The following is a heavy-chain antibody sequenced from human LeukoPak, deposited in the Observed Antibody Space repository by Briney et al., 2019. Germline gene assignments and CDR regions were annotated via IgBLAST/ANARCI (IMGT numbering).Heavy chain of an antibody. D-gene: IGHD3-22*01. V-gene: IGHV3-48*01. J-gene: IGHJ4*02. CDR1: GFTFSSYS. CDR3: ARMIVVVKKGFDY. CDR2: ISSSSSTI. Sequence: GGSLRLSCAASGFTFSSYSMNWVRQAPGKGLEWVSYISSSSSTIYYADSVKGRFTISRDNAKNSLYLQMNSLRAEDTAVYYCARMIVVVKKGFDYWGQGTLVTVS.